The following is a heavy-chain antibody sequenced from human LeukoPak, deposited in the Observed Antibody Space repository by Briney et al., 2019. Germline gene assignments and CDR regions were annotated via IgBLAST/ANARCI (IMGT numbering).Heavy chain of an antibody. CDR2: INHSGST. J-gene: IGHJ4*02. CDR1: GGSFSGYY. Sequence: SETLSLTCAVYGGSFSGYYWSWIRQPPGKGLEWIGEINHSGSTNYNPSLKSRVTISVDTSKNQFSLKLSSVTAADTAVYYCARDRTYYGSGSYHHYFDYWGQGTLVTVSS. D-gene: IGHD3-10*01. CDR3: ARDRTYYGSGSYHHYFDY. V-gene: IGHV4-34*01.